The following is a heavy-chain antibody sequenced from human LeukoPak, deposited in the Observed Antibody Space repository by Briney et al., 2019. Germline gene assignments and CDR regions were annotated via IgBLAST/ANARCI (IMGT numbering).Heavy chain of an antibody. J-gene: IGHJ4*02. V-gene: IGHV3-23*01. D-gene: IGHD2-2*01. CDR1: GFTFSSYA. CDR3: AKDSSTHIVVVPAAITY. Sequence: GGSLRLSCAASGFTFSSYAISWVRQAPGKGLEWVSAIRGSGGSTYYADSVKGRFTISRDNSKNTLYLQMNSLRAEDTAVYYCAKDSSTHIVVVPAAITYWGQGTLVTVSS. CDR2: IRGSGGST.